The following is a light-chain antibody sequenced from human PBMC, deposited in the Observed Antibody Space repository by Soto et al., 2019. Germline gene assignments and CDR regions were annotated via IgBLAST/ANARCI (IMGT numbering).Light chain of an antibody. CDR1: QSISSY. J-gene: IGKJ5*01. Sequence: SVSASVGDRGTFTCRASQSISSYLNWYQQKPGKAPKLLIYAASSLQSGVPSRFSGSGSGTDFTLTISSLQPEDFATYYWQQSYSTPITCGQGTRLDIK. CDR3: QQSYSTPIT. CDR2: AAS. V-gene: IGKV1-39*01.